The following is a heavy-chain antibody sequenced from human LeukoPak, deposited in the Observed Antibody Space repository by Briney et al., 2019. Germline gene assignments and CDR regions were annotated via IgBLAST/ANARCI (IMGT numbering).Heavy chain of an antibody. V-gene: IGHV4-31*03. J-gene: IGHJ4*02. D-gene: IGHD2-15*01. CDR3: ARDRVRGYCSGGSCMDGFDY. CDR2: VYYSGST. Sequence: PSETLSLTCTVSGGSISSGGYCWSWVRQHPGKGLEWIVYVYYSGSTYYNPSLKSRVTISVDTSKNQFSLKLSSVTAADTAVYYCARDRVRGYCSGGSCMDGFDYWGQGTLVTVSS. CDR1: GGSISSGGYC.